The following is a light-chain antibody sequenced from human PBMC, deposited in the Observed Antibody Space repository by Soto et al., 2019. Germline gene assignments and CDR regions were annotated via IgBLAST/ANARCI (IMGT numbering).Light chain of an antibody. V-gene: IGKV3-15*01. CDR2: SAS. Sequence: EVVMTQSPATLSVSPGERATLSCRASQFVSTNLAWYQQKPGQAPRLLIYSASTRATGIPARFSGSGSGIEFTLTISSLQSEDSAVYYCQQFNNWPPLTFGGGNKVEIK. J-gene: IGKJ4*01. CDR1: QFVSTN. CDR3: QQFNNWPPLT.